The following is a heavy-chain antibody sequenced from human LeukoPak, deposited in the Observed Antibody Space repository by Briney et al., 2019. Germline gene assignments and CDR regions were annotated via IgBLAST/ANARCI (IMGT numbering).Heavy chain of an antibody. D-gene: IGHD6-6*01. Sequence: SETLSLTCTVSGGSISSSSYYWGWIRQPPGKGLEWIGSIYYSGSTYYNPSLKSRVTISVDTSKNQFSLKLSSVTAAGTAVYYCARHAEREQLVDYWGQGTLVTVSS. CDR3: ARHAEREQLVDY. J-gene: IGHJ4*02. V-gene: IGHV4-39*01. CDR1: GGSISSSSYY. CDR2: IYYSGST.